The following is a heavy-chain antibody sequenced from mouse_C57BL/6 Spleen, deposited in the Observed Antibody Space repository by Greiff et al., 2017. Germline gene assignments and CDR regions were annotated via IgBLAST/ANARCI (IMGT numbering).Heavy chain of an antibody. D-gene: IGHD1-2*01. V-gene: IGHV5-9-1*02. Sequence: EVKVVESGEGLVKPGGSLKLSCAASGFTFSSYAMSWVRQTPEQRLEWVAYISSGGDYIYYADTVKGRFTISRDNARNTLYLQMSSLKSEDTAMYYCTRDITTAYFDYWGQGTTLTGSS. CDR3: TRDITTAYFDY. CDR1: GFTFSSYA. J-gene: IGHJ2*01. CDR2: ISSGGDYI.